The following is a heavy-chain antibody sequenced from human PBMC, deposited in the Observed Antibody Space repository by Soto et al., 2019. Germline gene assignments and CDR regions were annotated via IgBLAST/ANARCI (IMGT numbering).Heavy chain of an antibody. J-gene: IGHJ4*02. CDR1: GFTFSSYG. V-gene: IGHV3-30*18. CDR3: AKGGGDGYIGGFDY. D-gene: IGHD3-16*01. CDR2: ISYDGSNK. Sequence: QVQLVESGGGVVQPGRSLRLSCAASGFTFSSYGMHWVRQAPGKGLEWVAVISYDGSNKYYADSVKGRFTISRDNSKNTLYLQMKSLRAEDTAVYYCAKGGGDGYIGGFDYWGQGTLVTVSS.